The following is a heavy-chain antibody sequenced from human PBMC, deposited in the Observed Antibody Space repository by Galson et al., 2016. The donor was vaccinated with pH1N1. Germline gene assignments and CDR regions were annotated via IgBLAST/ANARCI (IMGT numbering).Heavy chain of an antibody. CDR2: LMPIFNTP. J-gene: IGHJ5*02. Sequence: SVKVSCKASGGSFRNFVVSWMRQAPGQGLEWMGGLMPIFNTPKYAQKFQGRVTISADESSTTTYLELSGLTSEDTAVYFCARETVAAAWDTPFDPWGQGTLVIVSS. CDR3: ARETVAAAWDTPFDP. D-gene: IGHD1-26*01. CDR1: GGSFRNFV. V-gene: IGHV1-69*13.